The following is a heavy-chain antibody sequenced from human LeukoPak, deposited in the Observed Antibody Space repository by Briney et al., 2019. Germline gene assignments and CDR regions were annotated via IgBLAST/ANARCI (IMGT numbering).Heavy chain of an antibody. CDR2: IYHSGSTNYYYSGST. Sequence: SETLSLTCTVSGGSIRSYYWNWIRQSLGKGLEWIGNIYHSGSTNYYYSGSTNYNTFLKSRVTISVDTSKNQFSLKLSSVTAADTAVYYCARLSGSYWGYFDYWGQGTLVTVSS. J-gene: IGHJ4*02. CDR3: ARLSGSYWGYFDY. V-gene: IGHV4-59*13. CDR1: GGSIRSYY. D-gene: IGHD1-26*01.